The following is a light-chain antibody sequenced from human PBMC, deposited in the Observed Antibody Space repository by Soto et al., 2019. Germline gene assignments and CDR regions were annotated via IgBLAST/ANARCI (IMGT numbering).Light chain of an antibody. J-gene: IGLJ1*01. CDR3: CSYAGSSTYV. V-gene: IGLV2-23*01. CDR2: EGS. CDR1: ISDVGSYNL. Sequence: QSVLTQPASVSGSPGQSITISCTGTISDVGSYNLVSWYQQHPGKAPKLMIYEGSKRPSGVSNRFSGSKSGNTASLTISGLQAEDEAEYYCCSYAGSSTYVFGTGTKLTVL.